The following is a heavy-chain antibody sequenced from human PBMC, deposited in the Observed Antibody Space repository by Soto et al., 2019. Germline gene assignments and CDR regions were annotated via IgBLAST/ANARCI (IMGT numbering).Heavy chain of an antibody. CDR3: TTDPPYGDYPIFDY. CDR2: IKSKTDGGTT. V-gene: IGHV3-15*01. D-gene: IGHD4-17*01. CDR1: GFTFSNAW. Sequence: GGSLRLSCAASGFTFSNAWMSWVRQAPGKGLEWVGRIKSKTDGGTTDYAAPVKGRFTISRDDSKNTLYLQMNSLKTEDTAVYYCTTDPPYGDYPIFDYWGQGTLVTVSS. J-gene: IGHJ4*02.